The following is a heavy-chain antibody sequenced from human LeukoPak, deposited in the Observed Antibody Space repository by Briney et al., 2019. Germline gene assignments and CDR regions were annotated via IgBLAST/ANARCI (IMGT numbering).Heavy chain of an antibody. CDR1: GGSISSYS. V-gene: IGHV4-30-2*01. D-gene: IGHD3-22*01. CDR3: ARGDYYDSSGYSRGMDV. CDR2: IYHSGST. J-gene: IGHJ6*02. Sequence: PSETLSLTCTVSGGSISSYSWSWIRQPPGKGLEWIGYIYHSGSTYYNPSLKSRVTISVDRSKNQFSLKLSSVTAADTAVYYCARGDYYDSSGYSRGMDVWGQGTTVTVSS.